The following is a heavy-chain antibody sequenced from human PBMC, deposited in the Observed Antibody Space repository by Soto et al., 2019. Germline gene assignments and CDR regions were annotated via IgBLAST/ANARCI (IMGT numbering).Heavy chain of an antibody. CDR3: ARVPYDFWSGYYGVNWFDP. V-gene: IGHV3-21*01. J-gene: IGHJ5*02. Sequence: GGSLRLSCAASGFTFSSYSMNWVRQAPGKGLEWVSSISSSSSYIYYADSMKGRFTISRDNAKNSLYLQMNSLRAEDTAVYYCARVPYDFWSGYYGVNWFDPWGQGTLVTVSS. CDR2: ISSSSSYI. D-gene: IGHD3-3*01. CDR1: GFTFSSYS.